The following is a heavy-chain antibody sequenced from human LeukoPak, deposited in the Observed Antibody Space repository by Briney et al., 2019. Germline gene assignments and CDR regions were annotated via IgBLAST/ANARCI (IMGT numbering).Heavy chain of an antibody. J-gene: IGHJ4*02. CDR3: ARYSGFHFGYFDS. D-gene: IGHD1-26*01. CDR1: GGSVRDYY. Sequence: SETLSLTCTISGGSVRDYYWTWLRQPAGKGMEWIGRKSTSGSTNYNPSLESRVTLSIDTTKKQFSLRLNSVTAADTAVYYCARYSGFHFGYFDSWGQGTLVTVSS. V-gene: IGHV4-4*07. CDR2: KSTSGST.